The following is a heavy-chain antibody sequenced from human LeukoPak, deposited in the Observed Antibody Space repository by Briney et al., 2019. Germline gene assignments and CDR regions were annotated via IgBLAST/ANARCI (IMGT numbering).Heavy chain of an antibody. CDR3: VREYSSSSGRAFDM. Sequence: GGSLRLSCAASGLTFSSYWMHWVRQAPGKGLVWVSRISTDGSSTNSADSVRGRLTISRDNAKNTLYLQMNSLRAEDTAVYYCVREYSSSSGRAFDMWGQGTMVTVPP. D-gene: IGHD6-6*01. J-gene: IGHJ3*02. V-gene: IGHV3-74*01. CDR2: ISTDGSST. CDR1: GLTFSSYW.